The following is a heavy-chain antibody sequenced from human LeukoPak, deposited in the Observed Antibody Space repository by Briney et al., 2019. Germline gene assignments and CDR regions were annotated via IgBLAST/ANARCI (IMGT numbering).Heavy chain of an antibody. CDR2: IYSSGST. D-gene: IGHD3-10*01. CDR3: ARVFDSGSQAYFYYMDV. V-gene: IGHV4-61*05. CDR1: GGSISSSSYY. J-gene: IGHJ6*03. Sequence: SETLSLTCTVSGGSISSSSYYWGWIRQPPGKGLEWIGYIYSSGSTNYNPSLKSRVTMSVDTSKNQFSLKVSSVTAADTAVYYCARVFDSGSQAYFYYMDVWGKGTTVTIFS.